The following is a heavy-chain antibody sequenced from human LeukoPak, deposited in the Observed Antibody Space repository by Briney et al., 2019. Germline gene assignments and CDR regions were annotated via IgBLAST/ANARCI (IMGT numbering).Heavy chain of an antibody. Sequence: ASVKVSCKASGYTFTTYYIHWVRQAPGQRLEWMGWINAGNGNTKYSQKFQGRVTITRDTSASTAYMELSSLRSEDTAVYYCARDRIRYYMNWFDPWGQGTLVTVSS. CDR2: INAGNGNT. D-gene: IGHD3-9*01. J-gene: IGHJ5*02. CDR1: GYTFTTYY. V-gene: IGHV1-3*01. CDR3: ARDRIRYYMNWFDP.